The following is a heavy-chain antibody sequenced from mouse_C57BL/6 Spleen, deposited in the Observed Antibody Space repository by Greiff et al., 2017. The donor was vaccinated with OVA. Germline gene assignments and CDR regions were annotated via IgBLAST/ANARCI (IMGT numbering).Heavy chain of an antibody. D-gene: IGHD1-1*01. CDR2: INYDGSST. Sequence: EVKLVESVGGLVQPGSSMKLSCTASGFTFSDYYMAWVRQVPEKGLEWVANINYDGSSTYYLDSLKSRFIISRDNAKNILYLQMSSLKSEDTATYYCARVVAPYAIDYWGQGTSVTVSS. J-gene: IGHJ4*01. V-gene: IGHV5-16*01. CDR1: GFTFSDYY. CDR3: ARVVAPYAIDY.